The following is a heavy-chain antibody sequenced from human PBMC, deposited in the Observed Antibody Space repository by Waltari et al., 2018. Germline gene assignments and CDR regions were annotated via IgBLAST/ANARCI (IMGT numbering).Heavy chain of an antibody. V-gene: IGHV4-39*01. D-gene: IGHD4-4*01. CDR3: ARRPGDVTTFDY. CDR2: IYYSGST. Sequence: QLQLQESGPGLVKPSETLSLTCTVSGGSISRSSYYWGWLRQPPGKGLEWIGSIYYSGSTYYNPSLKSRVTISVDTSKNQFSLKLSSVTAADTAVYYCARRPGDVTTFDYWGQGTLVTVSS. J-gene: IGHJ4*02. CDR1: GGSISRSSYY.